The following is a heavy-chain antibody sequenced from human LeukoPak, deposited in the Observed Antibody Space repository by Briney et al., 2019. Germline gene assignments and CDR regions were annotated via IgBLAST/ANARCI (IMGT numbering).Heavy chain of an antibody. CDR1: GGSISSYY. D-gene: IGHD6-13*01. CDR2: IYYSGST. J-gene: IGHJ4*02. V-gene: IGHV4-59*01. CDR3: ARDVDGYSSSWDY. Sequence: SETLSLTCTVSGGSISSYYWSWIRQPPGKGLEWIGYIYYSGSTNYNPSLKSRVTISVDTSKNQFSLKLSSVTAADTAVYYCARDVDGYSSSWDYWGQGTLVTVSS.